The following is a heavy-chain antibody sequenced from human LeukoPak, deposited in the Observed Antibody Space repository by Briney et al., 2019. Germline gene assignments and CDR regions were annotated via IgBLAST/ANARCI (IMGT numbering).Heavy chain of an antibody. CDR1: GFTFHDYA. D-gene: IGHD3/OR15-3a*01. Sequence: GGSLRLSCAASGFTFHDYAMHWFRQVPGKGLEWVSGITWNSGSVLYADSVRGRFTISRDNAKNSLYLQMNSLRPEDMASYYCAKGLGVASLIVDALDMWGQGTMVTV. CDR3: AKGLGVASLIVDALDM. V-gene: IGHV3-9*03. J-gene: IGHJ3*02. CDR2: ITWNSGSV.